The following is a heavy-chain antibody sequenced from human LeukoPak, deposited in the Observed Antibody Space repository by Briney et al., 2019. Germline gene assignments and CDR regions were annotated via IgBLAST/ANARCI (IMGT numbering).Heavy chain of an antibody. CDR2: ISSSSSYI. CDR1: GFTFSSYS. Sequence: GGSLRLSCAASGFTFSSYSMNWVRQAPGKGLEWVSSISSSSSYIYYADSVKGRFTISRDNAKNPLYLQMNSLRAEDTAVYYCARPRGPSPGIAYWGQGTLVTVSS. V-gene: IGHV3-21*01. D-gene: IGHD6-13*01. J-gene: IGHJ4*02. CDR3: ARPRGPSPGIAY.